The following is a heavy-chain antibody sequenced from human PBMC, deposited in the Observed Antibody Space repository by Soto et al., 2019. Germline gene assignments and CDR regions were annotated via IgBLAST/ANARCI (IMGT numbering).Heavy chain of an antibody. V-gene: IGHV3-23*01. CDR2: ISGSGGST. J-gene: IGHJ4*02. CDR1: GFSFNNYV. Sequence: PGGSLRLSCAASGFSFNNYVMTWVRQPPGKGLEWVSVISGSGGSTHYADSVKGRSTIARDNSKNTLYLQVNSLRAEDTAVYYCAKEADISGYNPDDWGQGTQVTVSS. D-gene: IGHD3-22*01. CDR3: AKEADISGYNPDD.